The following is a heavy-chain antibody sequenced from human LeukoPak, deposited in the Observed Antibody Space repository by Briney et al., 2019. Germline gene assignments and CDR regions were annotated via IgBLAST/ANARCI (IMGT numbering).Heavy chain of an antibody. CDR1: GGSISSGSYY. V-gene: IGHV4-61*02. CDR2: IYTSGST. D-gene: IGHD3-10*01. Sequence: SETLSLTCTVSGGSISSGSYYWSWIRQPAGKGLEWIGRIYTSGSTNYNPSLKSRVTISVDTSKNQFSLKLSSVTAADTAVYYCARGSYGSGSYYKNNWFDPWGQGTLVTVSS. J-gene: IGHJ5*02. CDR3: ARGSYGSGSYYKNNWFDP.